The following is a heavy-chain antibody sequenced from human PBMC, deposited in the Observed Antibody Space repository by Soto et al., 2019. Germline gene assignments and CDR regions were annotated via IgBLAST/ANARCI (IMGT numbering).Heavy chain of an antibody. CDR2: LYYGRSA. D-gene: IGHD3-22*01. CDR1: GDSISSYY. V-gene: IGHV4-59*01. Sequence: SETLSLTCAVSGDSISSYYCMWIRQPPGKGLESIGYLYYGRSANYNPSLKSRVTLSVDTSTNQCSLTLSSMTAADTAVYYCARDRFYESGGYFFEVWGQGVMVTVSS. CDR3: ARDRFYESGGYFFEV. J-gene: IGHJ4*02.